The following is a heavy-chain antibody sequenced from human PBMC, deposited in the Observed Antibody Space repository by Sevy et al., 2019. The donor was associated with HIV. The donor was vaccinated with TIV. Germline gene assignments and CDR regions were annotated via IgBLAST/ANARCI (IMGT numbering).Heavy chain of an antibody. Sequence: SETLSLTCTVSGGSISIYYWSWIRQPPGKGLEWIGYISYSGSTNYNPSLKSRVTISIDTSKNQFSLKLSSMTAADTAVYYCARKGVSAYDDTFDPWGQGTLVTVSS. CDR2: ISYSGST. J-gene: IGHJ5*02. CDR3: ARKGVSAYDDTFDP. CDR1: GGSISIYY. V-gene: IGHV4-59*08. D-gene: IGHD3-3*01.